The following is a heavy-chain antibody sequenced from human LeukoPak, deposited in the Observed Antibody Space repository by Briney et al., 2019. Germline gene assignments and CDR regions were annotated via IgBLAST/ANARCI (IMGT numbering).Heavy chain of an antibody. CDR3: TTDWEAIRDGY. Sequence: GGSLRLSCAASGFTVSSNYMSWVRQAPGKGLEWVSVIYSGGSTYYADSVKGRFTISRDNSKNTLYPQMNSLRAEDTAVYYCTTDWEAIRDGYWGQGTLVTVSS. CDR1: GFTVSSNY. CDR2: IYSGGST. D-gene: IGHD5-24*01. J-gene: IGHJ4*02. V-gene: IGHV3-53*01.